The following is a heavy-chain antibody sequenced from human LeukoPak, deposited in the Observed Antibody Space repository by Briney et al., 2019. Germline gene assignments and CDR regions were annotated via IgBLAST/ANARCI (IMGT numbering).Heavy chain of an antibody. CDR2: INHSGST. Sequence: SETLSLTCAVYGGSFSGYYWSWIRQPPGKGLEWIGEINHSGSTNYNPSLKSRVTISVDTSKNQFSLKLSSVTAADTAVYYCARGTLGFSDYVWGSYRYHYFDYWGQGTLVTVSS. CDR1: GGSFSGYY. V-gene: IGHV4-34*01. J-gene: IGHJ4*02. D-gene: IGHD3-16*02. CDR3: ARGTLGFSDYVWGSYRYHYFDY.